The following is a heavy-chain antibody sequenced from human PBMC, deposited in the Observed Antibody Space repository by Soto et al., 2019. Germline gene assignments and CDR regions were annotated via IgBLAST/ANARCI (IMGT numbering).Heavy chain of an antibody. CDR2: ISASNGNT. J-gene: IGHJ5*02. V-gene: IGHV1-18*01. CDR1: GYTFTSYG. CDR3: ARDQWLVGDNWFDP. D-gene: IGHD6-19*01. Sequence: ASVKVSCKASGYTFTSYGISWVRQAPGQGLEWMGWISASNGNTNYAQKLQGRVTMTTATSTSTAYMELRSLRSDDTAVYYCARDQWLVGDNWFDPWGQGTLVTVSS.